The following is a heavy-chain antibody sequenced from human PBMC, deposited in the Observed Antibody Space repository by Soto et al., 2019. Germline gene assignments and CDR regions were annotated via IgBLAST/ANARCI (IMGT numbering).Heavy chain of an antibody. V-gene: IGHV3-33*01. CDR3: ARAIGQAAAGTWGNDY. Sequence: PGGSLSLSCAASGFTFSSYGMHWVRQAPGKGLEWVAVIWYDGSNKYYADSVKGRFTISRDNSKNTLYLQMNSLRAEDTAVYYCARAIGQAAAGTWGNDYWGQGTLVTAPQ. CDR1: GFTFSSYG. J-gene: IGHJ4*02. CDR2: IWYDGSNK. D-gene: IGHD6-13*01.